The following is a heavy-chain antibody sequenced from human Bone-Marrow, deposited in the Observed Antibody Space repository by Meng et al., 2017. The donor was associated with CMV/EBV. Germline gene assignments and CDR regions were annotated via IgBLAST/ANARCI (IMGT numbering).Heavy chain of an antibody. CDR2: IRSKANSYAT. J-gene: IGHJ6*01. CDR3: TRLTVERKGYCSSTSCVDV. D-gene: IGHD2-2*01. CDR1: GFTFSGSA. Sequence: GESLKISCAASGFTFSGSAMHWVRQASGKGLEWVGRIRSKANSYATAYAASVKGRFTISRDDSKNTAYLQMNSLKTEDTAVYYCTRLTVERKGYCSSTSCVDVWGQGTTVTVYS. V-gene: IGHV3-73*01.